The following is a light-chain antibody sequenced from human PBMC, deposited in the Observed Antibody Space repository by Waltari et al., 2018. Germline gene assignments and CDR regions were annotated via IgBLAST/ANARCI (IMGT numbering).Light chain of an antibody. V-gene: IGKV3-15*01. CDR2: GAS. J-gene: IGKJ4*01. CDR3: QQYNNWPPLT. Sequence: EIVMTQSPATLSVSPGERATLSCRVSQSVSSNLAWYQQKPGQAPRLLIYGASTRATGIPARFSGNGSGTEFTLTISSMQSEDFAVYYCQQYNNWPPLTFGGGTKVEIK. CDR1: QSVSSN.